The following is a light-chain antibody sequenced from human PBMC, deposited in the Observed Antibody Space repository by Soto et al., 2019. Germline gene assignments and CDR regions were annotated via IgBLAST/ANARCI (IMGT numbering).Light chain of an antibody. CDR2: GAF. V-gene: IGKV3-11*01. J-gene: IGKJ5*01. Sequence: EIVLTQSPATLSLSPGERATLSCRASPSVTNYLAWYQQKPGQPPRLPIYGAFNRAAGIPARFSGSGSGTDFTLTISSLEPEDSAVYYCQQRNIWPPVTFGQGTRLENK. CDR3: QQRNIWPPVT. CDR1: PSVTNY.